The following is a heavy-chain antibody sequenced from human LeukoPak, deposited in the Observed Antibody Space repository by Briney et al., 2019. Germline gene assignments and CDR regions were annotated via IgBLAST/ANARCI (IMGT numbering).Heavy chain of an antibody. J-gene: IGHJ4*02. D-gene: IGHD3-9*01. CDR3: ARGDDILTGSPGRGSDY. CDR1: GFTFSSYA. CDR2: ISYDGSNK. Sequence: GGSLRLSCAASGFTFSSYAMHWVRQAPGKGLEWVAVISYDGSNKYYADSVKGRFTISRDNSKNTLYLQMNSLRAEDTAVYYCARGDDILTGSPGRGSDYRGQGTLVTVSS. V-gene: IGHV3-30*04.